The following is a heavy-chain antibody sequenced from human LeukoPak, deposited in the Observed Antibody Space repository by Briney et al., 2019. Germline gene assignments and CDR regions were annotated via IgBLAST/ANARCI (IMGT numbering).Heavy chain of an antibody. CDR3: ARVPRTHYYYYYMDV. CDR1: GGSISSYY. Sequence: SETLSLTCTVSGGSISSYYWSWTRQPPGKGLEWIGYIYYSGSTNYNPSLKSRVTISVDTSKNQFSLKLSSVTAADTAVYYCARVPRTHYYYYYMDVWGKGTTVTVSS. J-gene: IGHJ6*03. D-gene: IGHD2-2*01. V-gene: IGHV4-59*01. CDR2: IYYSGST.